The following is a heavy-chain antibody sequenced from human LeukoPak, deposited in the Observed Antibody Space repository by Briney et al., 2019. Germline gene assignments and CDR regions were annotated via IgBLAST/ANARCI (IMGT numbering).Heavy chain of an antibody. V-gene: IGHV4-4*02. CDR2: IYHSGST. CDR3: AKSRGYNYGSWDQYFDY. CDR1: GGSGGSISCSNY. D-gene: IGHD5-18*01. J-gene: IGHJ4*02. Sequence: SETLSLTCAVSGGSGGSISCSNYWSWVRQPPGKGLEWIGEIYHSGSTNYNPSLKSRVTISVDTSKNQFSLKLSSVTAADTAVYYCAKSRGYNYGSWDQYFDYWGQGTLVTVSS.